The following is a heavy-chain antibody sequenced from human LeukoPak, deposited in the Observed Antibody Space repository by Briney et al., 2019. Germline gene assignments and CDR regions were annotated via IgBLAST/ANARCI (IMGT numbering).Heavy chain of an antibody. D-gene: IGHD4-23*01. V-gene: IGHV4-59*01. CDR1: GGSISSYY. CDR3: ARVGFGNTPHPIDY. J-gene: IGHJ4*02. CDR2: IYYTGST. Sequence: PSETLSLTCTVSGGSISSYYWSWIRQPPGKGLEWIGYIYYTGSTNYNPSLKSRVTISVDTSKNQFSLQLSTVTAAYTAVYYCARVGFGNTPHPIDYWGQGTLVTVSS.